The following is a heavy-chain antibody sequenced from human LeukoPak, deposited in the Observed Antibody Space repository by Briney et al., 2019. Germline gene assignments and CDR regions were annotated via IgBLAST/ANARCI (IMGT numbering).Heavy chain of an antibody. V-gene: IGHV4-61*08. CDR2: IYYISNT. Sequence: PSETLSLTCTVSGSSVGSAGYYWSWIRQPPGGGLEWIGYIYYISNTNYNPSLNSLTTTSVDPSKNQFSLKLNSVTAADTAVYYCARTQSQSGSYRYYFGYWGQGTLVTVSS. D-gene: IGHD1-26*01. CDR1: GSSVGSAGYY. CDR3: ARTQSQSGSYRYYFGY. J-gene: IGHJ4*02.